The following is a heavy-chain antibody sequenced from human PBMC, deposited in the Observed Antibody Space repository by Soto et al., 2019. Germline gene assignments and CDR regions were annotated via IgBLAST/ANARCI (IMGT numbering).Heavy chain of an antibody. Sequence: PSETLSLTCTVSGGSISSGDYYWSWIRQPPGKGLEWIGYIYYSGSTYYNPSLKSRVTISVDTSKNQFSLKLSSVTAADTAVYYCARGDYDILTGTHIDAFDIWGQGTMVTVSS. CDR2: IYYSGST. D-gene: IGHD3-9*01. J-gene: IGHJ3*02. CDR3: ARGDYDILTGTHIDAFDI. V-gene: IGHV4-30-4*01. CDR1: GGSISSGDYY.